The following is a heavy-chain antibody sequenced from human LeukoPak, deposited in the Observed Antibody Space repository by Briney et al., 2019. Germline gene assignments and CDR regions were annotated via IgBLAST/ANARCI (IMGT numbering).Heavy chain of an antibody. J-gene: IGHJ3*02. CDR1: GGSFSGDY. D-gene: IGHD1-1*01. V-gene: IGHV4-34*01. CDR3: ARMRDNWNVCVFDI. Sequence: SETLSLTCGVYGGSFSGDYWSWVRQPPGKGLEWIGEINHSGSASYNPSLKSRVTISLDTSKIQFSLKLSSVTATDTAVYYCARMRDNWNVCVFDIWGQGTMVTVSS. CDR2: INHSGSA.